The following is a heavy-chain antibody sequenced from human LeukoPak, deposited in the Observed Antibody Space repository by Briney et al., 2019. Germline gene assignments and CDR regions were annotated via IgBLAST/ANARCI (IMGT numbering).Heavy chain of an antibody. Sequence: PGGSLRLSCVASGFTFRDYSMSWIRRAPGKGLERLSFVSSSATLIYYADSLKGRFTISRDNAKNSLSLQMSSLRAEDTAVYYCARVVGAKGGYFDLWGRGTLVTVSS. CDR3: ARVVGAKGGYFDL. V-gene: IGHV3-11*04. J-gene: IGHJ2*01. CDR1: GFTFRDYS. CDR2: VSSSATLI. D-gene: IGHD1-26*01.